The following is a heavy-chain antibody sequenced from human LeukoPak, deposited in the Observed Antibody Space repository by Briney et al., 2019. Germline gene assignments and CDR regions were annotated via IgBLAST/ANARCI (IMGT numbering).Heavy chain of an antibody. Sequence: PSETLSLTCTVSGGSISSYYWSWIRQPPGKGLEWIGYIYYSGSTNYNPSLKSRVTISVDTSKNQFSLKLSSVTAADTAVYYCARRLYGGKTDYWGQGTLVTVSS. J-gene: IGHJ4*02. CDR1: GGSISSYY. CDR2: IYYSGST. V-gene: IGHV4-59*01. D-gene: IGHD4-23*01. CDR3: ARRLYGGKTDY.